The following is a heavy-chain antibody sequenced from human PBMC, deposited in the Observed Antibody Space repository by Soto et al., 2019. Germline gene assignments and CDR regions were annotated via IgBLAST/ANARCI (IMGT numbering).Heavy chain of an antibody. CDR3: AKDRYLQDIVVVVAAPDY. D-gene: IGHD2-15*01. Sequence: QVQLVESGGGVVQPGRSLRLSCAASGFTFSSYGMHWVRQAPGKGLEWVAVISYDGSNKYYADSVKGRFTISRDNSKNTLYLQINSLRAEDTAVYFCAKDRYLQDIVVVVAAPDYWGQGTLVTVSS. J-gene: IGHJ4*02. V-gene: IGHV3-30*18. CDR1: GFTFSSYG. CDR2: ISYDGSNK.